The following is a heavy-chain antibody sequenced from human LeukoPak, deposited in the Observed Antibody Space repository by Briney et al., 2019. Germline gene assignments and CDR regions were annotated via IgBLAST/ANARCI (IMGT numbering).Heavy chain of an antibody. J-gene: IGHJ6*01. D-gene: IGHD4-17*01. Sequence: ASVTLPVEASGYTFTSYGISWVRLAPGQGLEWMGWISAYNGNANYAQKLQGRVTMTTDTSTSTAYMELRSLRSDDTAVYYCARDYGDYDDYCHGMAFRRQGTTVTVSS. CDR1: GYTFTSYG. CDR2: ISAYNGNA. V-gene: IGHV1-18*01. CDR3: ARDYGDYDDYCHGMAF.